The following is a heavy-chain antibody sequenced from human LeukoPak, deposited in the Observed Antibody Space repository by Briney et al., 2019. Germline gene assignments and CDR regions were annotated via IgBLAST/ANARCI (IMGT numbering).Heavy chain of an antibody. Sequence: ASVKVSCKASGYTFTSYGISWVRQAPGQGLEWMGWISAYSGDTNYAQKFQGRATMTTDTSTSTAYMELRSLSSDDTAVYYCAKEPVGATFDYWGQGTLVTVSS. CDR3: AKEPVGATFDY. J-gene: IGHJ4*02. CDR1: GYTFTSYG. D-gene: IGHD1-26*01. CDR2: ISAYSGDT. V-gene: IGHV1-18*01.